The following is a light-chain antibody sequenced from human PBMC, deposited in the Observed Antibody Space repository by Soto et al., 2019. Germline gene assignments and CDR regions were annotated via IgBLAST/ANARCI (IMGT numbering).Light chain of an antibody. J-gene: IGKJ5*01. CDR2: GAS. CDR1: QRVSSSTY. V-gene: IGKV3-20*01. CDR3: QHYGRSPIT. Sequence: EIVLTDAPGTLSLSPGERATLSCRASQRVSSSTYLAWYQQRPGQAPRLLISGASSRATGIPDRFSGSGSATDFTLTISRLEPEDFALYYCQHYGRSPITFGQGTRLEIK.